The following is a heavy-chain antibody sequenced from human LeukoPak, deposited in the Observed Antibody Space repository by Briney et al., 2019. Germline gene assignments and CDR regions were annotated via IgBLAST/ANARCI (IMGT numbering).Heavy chain of an antibody. V-gene: IGHV3-7*02. CDR2: IKQDGSEK. CDR1: GFTFSSYW. CDR3: LPLLSRPYVEDGFDI. J-gene: IGHJ3*02. Sequence: GGSLRLSCAASGFTFSSYWMSWVRQAPGKGLEWVANIKQDGSEKQYVDSVKGRFTISRDNARNSLYLQMNSLRAEDTAVYYCLPLLSRPYVEDGFDIWGQGTMVTVSS. D-gene: IGHD2/OR15-2a*01.